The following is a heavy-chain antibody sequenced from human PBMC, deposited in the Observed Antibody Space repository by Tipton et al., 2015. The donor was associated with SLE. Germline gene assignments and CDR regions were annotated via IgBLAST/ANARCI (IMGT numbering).Heavy chain of an antibody. V-gene: IGHV3-23*01. J-gene: IGHJ4*02. CDR1: GFTFSDYA. D-gene: IGHD2-15*01. CDR3: AKSQGLTLLRGEDIDY. CDR2: ISGSGGST. Sequence: GSLRLSYAASGFTFSDYAMHWVRQAPGKGLEWVSAISGSGGSTYYADSVKGRFTISRDNSKNTLYLQMNSLRAEDTAVYYCAKSQGLTLLRGEDIDYWGQGTQATVSS.